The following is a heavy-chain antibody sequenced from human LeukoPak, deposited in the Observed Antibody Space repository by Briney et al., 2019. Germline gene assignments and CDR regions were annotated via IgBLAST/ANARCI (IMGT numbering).Heavy chain of an antibody. D-gene: IGHD3-16*01. J-gene: IGHJ4*02. V-gene: IGHV4-59*08. CDR2: IHYSGRT. CDR1: GGSINNRY. Sequence: SETLSLTCTVSGGSINNRYWGWVRQPPGKGLEWIGHIHYSGRTDYNSSLKSRLTISVDTSRNQFSLMLTSVTAADTAVYYCARHFWGTDTATSLLFDYWGQGALVTVSS. CDR3: ARHFWGTDTATSLLFDY.